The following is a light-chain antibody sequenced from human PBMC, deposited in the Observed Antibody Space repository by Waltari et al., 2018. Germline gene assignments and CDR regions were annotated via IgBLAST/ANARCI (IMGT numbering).Light chain of an antibody. J-gene: IGKJ1*01. Sequence: EIVLTQSPGTLALSPGERATLSCRASQSVGRALAWYQQKPGQAPRLLIYDTSTRATGISDKFCGSGSGTDFSLTISRVEPEDFAVYFCQMYVRLPVTFGQGTKVEVK. V-gene: IGKV3-20*01. CDR1: QSVGRA. CDR3: QMYVRLPVT. CDR2: DTS.